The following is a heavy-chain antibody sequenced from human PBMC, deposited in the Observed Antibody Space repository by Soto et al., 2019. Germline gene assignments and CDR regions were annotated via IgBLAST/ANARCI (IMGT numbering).Heavy chain of an antibody. CDR1: GGSISSSSYY. V-gene: IGHV4-39*01. CDR3: ARHQPMYYDFWSGYYNLPWFDP. D-gene: IGHD3-3*01. Sequence: SETLSLTCTVSGGSISSSSYYWGWIRQPPGKGLEWIGSIYYSGSTYYNPSLKSRVTISVDTSKNQFSLKLSSVTAADTAAYYCARHQPMYYDFWSGYYNLPWFDPWGQGTLVTVSS. J-gene: IGHJ5*02. CDR2: IYYSGST.